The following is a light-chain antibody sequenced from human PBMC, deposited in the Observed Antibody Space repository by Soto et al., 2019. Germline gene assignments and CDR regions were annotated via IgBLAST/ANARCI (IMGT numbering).Light chain of an antibody. CDR2: GAA. CDR1: QSVFSS. CDR3: QQYHNWPA. J-gene: IGKJ1*01. V-gene: IGKV3-15*01. Sequence: EIVLTKSPATLSLSPEDRATRSCRASQSVFSSLAWYQQKPGQAPRLLIYGAATRATGIPARFSGSGSGTEFTLTISSLQSEDFAVYYCQQYHNWPAFGQGTKVDI.